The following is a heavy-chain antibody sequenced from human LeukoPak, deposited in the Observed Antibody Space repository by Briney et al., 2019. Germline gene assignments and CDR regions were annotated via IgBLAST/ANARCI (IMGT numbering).Heavy chain of an antibody. CDR2: INHSGST. CDR1: GGSFSGYY. CDR3: ARLPDYYDSSGYSRGPYGMDV. V-gene: IGHV4-34*01. Sequence: ASETLSLTCAVYGGSFSGYYWSWIRQPPGKGLEWIGEINHSGSTNYNPSLKSRVTISVDTSKNQFSLKLSSVTAADTAVYHCARLPDYYDSSGYSRGPYGMDVWGQGTTVTVSS. J-gene: IGHJ6*02. D-gene: IGHD3-22*01.